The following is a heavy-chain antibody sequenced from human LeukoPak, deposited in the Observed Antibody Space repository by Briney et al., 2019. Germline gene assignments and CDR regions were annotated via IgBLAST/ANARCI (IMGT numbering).Heavy chain of an antibody. CDR1: GFTFSSYA. V-gene: IGHV3-30*04. D-gene: IGHD1/OR15-1a*01. CDR3: ARGNSGIPDY. Sequence: GSLRLSCAASGFTFSSYAMHWVRQAPGKGLEWVAVISYDGSNKYYADSVKGRFTISRDNSKNTLYLQMNSLRAEDTAVYYCARGNSGIPDYWGQGTLVTVSS. J-gene: IGHJ4*02. CDR2: ISYDGSNK.